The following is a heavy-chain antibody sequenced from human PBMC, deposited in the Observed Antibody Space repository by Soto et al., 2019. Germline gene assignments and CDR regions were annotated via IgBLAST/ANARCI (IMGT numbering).Heavy chain of an antibody. Sequence: QVQLVESGGGVVQPGRSLRLSCAASGFTFSSYGMHWVRQAPGKGLEWVAVISYDGSNKYYADSVKGRFTISRDNSKNTLYLQMNSLRAEDTAVYYCAKTVKSLRYFDWFIDYWGQGTLVTVSS. CDR2: ISYDGSNK. J-gene: IGHJ4*02. CDR1: GFTFSSYG. CDR3: AKTVKSLRYFDWFIDY. V-gene: IGHV3-30*18. D-gene: IGHD3-9*01.